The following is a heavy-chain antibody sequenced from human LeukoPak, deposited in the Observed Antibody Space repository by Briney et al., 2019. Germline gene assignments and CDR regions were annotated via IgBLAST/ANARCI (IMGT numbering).Heavy chain of an antibody. CDR2: ISYDGSNK. Sequence: GGSLRLSCAASGFTFSSYAMHWVRQAPGKGLEWVAVISYDGSNKYYADSVKGRFTISRDNSKNTLYLQMNSLRVEDTAVYYCAKGAYYDSSGRRRNFDAWGQGTLVTVSS. CDR1: GFTFSSYA. J-gene: IGHJ4*02. CDR3: AKGAYYDSSGRRRNFDA. V-gene: IGHV3-30-3*01. D-gene: IGHD3-22*01.